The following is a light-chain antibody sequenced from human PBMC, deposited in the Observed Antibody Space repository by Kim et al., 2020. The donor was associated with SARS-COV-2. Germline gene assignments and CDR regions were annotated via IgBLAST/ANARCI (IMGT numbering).Light chain of an antibody. V-gene: IGKV3-15*01. J-gene: IGKJ4*01. Sequence: EIVMTQSPATLSVSPGERATLSCRASQSLSGRLAWFQQIPGQAPRLLIYDTSARATGISDRFSGSGSGTEFILTISSLQSEDFAVYYCQQYNTWPLTFGGGTKVDIK. CDR3: QQYNTWPLT. CDR2: DTS. CDR1: QSLSGR.